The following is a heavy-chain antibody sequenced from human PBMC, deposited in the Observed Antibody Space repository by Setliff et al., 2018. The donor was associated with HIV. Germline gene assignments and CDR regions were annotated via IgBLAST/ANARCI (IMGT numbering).Heavy chain of an antibody. V-gene: IGHV4-39*02. D-gene: IGHD3-3*01. CDR2: IYSSGST. Sequence: SETLSLTCTVSGGSISNSNYFWGWIRQPPGNGLEWIGRIYSSGSTYYQPSLQGRVSMSIDSSKNHFSLSLRYVTAADTAVYYCARSFSGRYFWSGYYTGPDPKGENAFDIWGQGTMVTVSS. CDR1: GGSISNSNYF. J-gene: IGHJ3*02. CDR3: ARSFSGRYFWSGYYTGPDPKGENAFDI.